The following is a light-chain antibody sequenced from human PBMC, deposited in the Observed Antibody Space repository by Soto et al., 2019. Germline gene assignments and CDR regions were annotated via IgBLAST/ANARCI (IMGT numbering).Light chain of an antibody. J-gene: IGLJ1*01. CDR3: SSYSDSNNLYV. V-gene: IGLV2-8*01. Sequence: QALRRPPASASGSPGQSVTISCSGTSSDVGRYNYVSWYQQHPGKAPKLIICGVSERPSGVPDRFSGSTSGNTASLTVSGLQADDEADYYCSSYSDSNNLYVFGTGTKVTVL. CDR1: SSDVGRYNY. CDR2: GVS.